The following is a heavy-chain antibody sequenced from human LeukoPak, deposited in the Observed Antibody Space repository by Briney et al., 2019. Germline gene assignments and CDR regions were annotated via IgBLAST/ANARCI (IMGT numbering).Heavy chain of an antibody. CDR2: IYSDNT. V-gene: IGHV3-53*01. CDR3: AKDEALDYGDYFDAFDI. J-gene: IGHJ3*02. CDR1: GFTVSSNS. Sequence: GGSLRHSCTVSGFTVSSNSMSWVRQAPGKGLEWVSFIYSDNTHYSDSVKGRFTISRDNSKNTLYLQMNSLRAEDTAVYYCAKDEALDYGDYFDAFDIWGQGTMVTVSS. D-gene: IGHD4-17*01.